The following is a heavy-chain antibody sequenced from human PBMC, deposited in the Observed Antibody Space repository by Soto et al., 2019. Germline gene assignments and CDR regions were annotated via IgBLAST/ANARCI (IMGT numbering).Heavy chain of an antibody. Sequence: PGGSLRLSCAASVLTFSSYAMSWVRQAPGKGLEWASAISGSGGSTYYADSVKGRFTISRDNSKNTLYLQMNSLRAEDTAVYYCAKGPSRYQYTPDYWGQGTLVTVSS. CDR1: VLTFSSYA. V-gene: IGHV3-23*01. CDR2: ISGSGGST. J-gene: IGHJ4*02. D-gene: IGHD3-16*02. CDR3: AKGPSRYQYTPDY.